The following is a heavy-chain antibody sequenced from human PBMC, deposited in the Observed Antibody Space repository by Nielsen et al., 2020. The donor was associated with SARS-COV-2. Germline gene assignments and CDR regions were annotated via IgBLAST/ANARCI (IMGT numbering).Heavy chain of an antibody. J-gene: IGHJ5*02. D-gene: IGHD3-3*01. CDR2: IYYTGST. CDR1: GASISSSSLY. V-gene: IGHV4-39*02. Sequence: SETLSLTCSVSGASISSSSLYWGWIRQTPGKGLEWIGSIYYTGSTYYNPSRKSRVHISVDTSKNHFSLKLISVTAADTAVYYCASQDSGIFGGLSKFDPWGQGTLVTVSS. CDR3: ASQDSGIFGGLSKFDP.